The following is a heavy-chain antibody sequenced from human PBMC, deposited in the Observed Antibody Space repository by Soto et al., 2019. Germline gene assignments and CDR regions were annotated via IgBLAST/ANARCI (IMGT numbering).Heavy chain of an antibody. CDR2: ISAYNGNT. J-gene: IGHJ4*02. CDR1: GYSFTSYG. CDR3: ARVLLHLGELSLEIDY. V-gene: IGHV1-18*01. Sequence: ASVKVSCKDPGYSFTSYGISWVRQAPGQGLEWMGWISAYNGNTNYAQKLQGRVTMTTDTSTSTAYMELRSLRSDDTAVYYCARVLLHLGELSLEIDYWGQGTLVTVSS. D-gene: IGHD3-16*02.